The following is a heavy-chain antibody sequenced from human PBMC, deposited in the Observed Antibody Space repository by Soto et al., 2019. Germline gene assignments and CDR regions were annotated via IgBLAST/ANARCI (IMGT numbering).Heavy chain of an antibody. CDR2: IDPSESYT. V-gene: IGHV5-10-1*01. CDR1: GYSFTSYW. Sequence: GESLKISCKGSGYSFTSYWIGWVRQMPGKGLEWMGRIDPSESYTTYSPSFQGHVTFSADKSITTAYLQWRSLEASDTAIYYCATQGLTTYYFGYWGQGTLVTVSS. J-gene: IGHJ4*02. CDR3: ATQGLTTYYFGY.